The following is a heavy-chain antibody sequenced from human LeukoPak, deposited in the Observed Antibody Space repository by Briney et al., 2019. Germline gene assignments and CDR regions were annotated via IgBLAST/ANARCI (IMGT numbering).Heavy chain of an antibody. CDR1: GGSISGRSYS. CDR2: IYASGTT. D-gene: IGHD6-19*01. J-gene: IGHJ4*02. CDR3: ARLHPSGPEDH. Sequence: SETLSLTCTVSGGSISGRSYSWGWIRQPPGKGLEWIGQIYASGTTEYNPSLQSRVTVSVDTSKNQFSLMLTSLTAADTAVYHCARLHPSGPEDHWGQGTLVTVSS. V-gene: IGHV4-39*01.